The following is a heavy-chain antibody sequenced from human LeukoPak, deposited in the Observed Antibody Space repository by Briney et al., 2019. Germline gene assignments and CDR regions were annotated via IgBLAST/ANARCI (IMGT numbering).Heavy chain of an antibody. Sequence: GGSLRLSCAASGFTFTSYYMHWVRQAPGQGLEWMGIINPSGGSTSYAQKFQGRVTMTRDTSTSTVYMELSSLRSEDTAVYYCARDSLGPVVIGFHGPDYWGQGTLVTVSS. V-gene: IGHV1-46*01. CDR1: GFTFTSYY. D-gene: IGHD3-22*01. J-gene: IGHJ4*02. CDR3: ARDSLGPVVIGFHGPDY. CDR2: INPSGGST.